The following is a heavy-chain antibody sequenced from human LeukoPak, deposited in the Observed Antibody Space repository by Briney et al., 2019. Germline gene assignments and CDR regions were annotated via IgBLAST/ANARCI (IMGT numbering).Heavy chain of an antibody. CDR2: INGSGGNT. Sequence: PGGSLRLSCAASGFTFSSYAMTWVRQAPGKGLEWVSVINGSGGNTYYADSVKGRFTISRDTSKNTLYLQMNSLRAEDTAVYYCAAVANTGFDYWGQGTLGTVSS. CDR3: AAVANTGFDY. J-gene: IGHJ4*02. D-gene: IGHD6-19*01. CDR1: GFTFSSYA. V-gene: IGHV3-23*01.